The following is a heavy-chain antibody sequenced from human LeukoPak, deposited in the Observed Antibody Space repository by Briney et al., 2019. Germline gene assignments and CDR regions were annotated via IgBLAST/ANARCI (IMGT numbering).Heavy chain of an antibody. Sequence: SETLSLTCAVYGGSFSGYYWSWIRQPPGKGLEWIGEINHSRTTNYNPSLKSRVTISVDTSKNQFSLKLSSVTAADTAVYYCARGSSGYYPSFDYWGQGTLVTVSS. J-gene: IGHJ4*02. D-gene: IGHD3-22*01. CDR1: GGSFSGYY. CDR2: INHSRTT. CDR3: ARGSSGYYPSFDY. V-gene: IGHV4-34*01.